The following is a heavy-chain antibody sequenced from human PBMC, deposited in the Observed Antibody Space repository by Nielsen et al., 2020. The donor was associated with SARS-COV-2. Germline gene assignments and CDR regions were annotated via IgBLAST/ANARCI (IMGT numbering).Heavy chain of an antibody. Sequence: ASVKVSCKASGYTFSSYGISWVRQAPGQGLEWMGRINPNSGGTNYAQKFQGRVTMTRDTSISTAYMELSRLRSDDTAVYYCASKGDYYGMDVWGQGTTVTVSS. V-gene: IGHV1-2*06. J-gene: IGHJ6*02. CDR3: ASKGDYYGMDV. CDR2: INPNSGGT. CDR1: GYTFSSYG.